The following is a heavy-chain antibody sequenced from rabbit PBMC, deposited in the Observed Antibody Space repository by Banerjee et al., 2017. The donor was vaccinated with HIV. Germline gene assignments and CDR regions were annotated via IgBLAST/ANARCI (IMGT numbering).Heavy chain of an antibody. J-gene: IGHJ4*01. CDR3: AKGEYSNDWGADL. CDR2: LTTGSSGDT. D-gene: IGHD4-1*01. V-gene: IGHV1S45*01. CDR1: GFSFSGGYD. Sequence: QEQLVESGGDLVQPGASLTLTCTASGFSFSGGYDMCWVRQAPGKGLEWIGCLTTGSSGDTYYASWAKGRFTISKTSSTTGTLQMTSLTGADTATYFCAKGEYSNDWGADLWGQGTLVTVS.